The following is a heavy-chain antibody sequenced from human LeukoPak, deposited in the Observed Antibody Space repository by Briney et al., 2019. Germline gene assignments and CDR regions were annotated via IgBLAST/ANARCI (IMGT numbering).Heavy chain of an antibody. V-gene: IGHV3-21*04. D-gene: IGHD3-3*01. CDR3: ARGPRYDFWSGYIDY. CDR1: GFTFSDYS. CDR2: ISGSSNYI. Sequence: PGGSLRLSCVASGFTFSDYSMNWVRQAPGKGLEWVSYISGSSNYINYADSVKGRFTISRDDAKNSLYLQMNSLRAEDTAVYYCARGPRYDFWSGYIDYWGQGTLVTVSS. J-gene: IGHJ4*02.